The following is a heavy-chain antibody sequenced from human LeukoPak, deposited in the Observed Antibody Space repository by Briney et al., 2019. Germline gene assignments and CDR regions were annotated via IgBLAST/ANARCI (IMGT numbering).Heavy chain of an antibody. CDR1: GFTFSSYW. CDR2: IRSNLYGGTP. CDR3: TRDQTPYY. V-gene: IGHV3-49*04. J-gene: IGHJ4*02. Sequence: GGSLRLSCAASGFTFSSYWMHWVRQAPGKGLEWVGFIRSNLYGGTPEYAASVKGRFTISRGDSNSIAYLEMDSLKTDDTAVYYCTRDQTPYYWGQGTLVTVSS.